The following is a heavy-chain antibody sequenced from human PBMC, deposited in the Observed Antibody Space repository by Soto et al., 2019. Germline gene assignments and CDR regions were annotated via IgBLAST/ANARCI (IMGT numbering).Heavy chain of an antibody. CDR3: ARDMMPLVPGY. V-gene: IGHV3-53*01. Sequence: PGGSLRLSCAASGFTVSSNYMSWVRQAPGKGLEWVSVIYSGGSTYYADSVKGRFTISRDNSKNTLYLQMNSLRAEDTAVYYCARDMMPLVPGYWGQGTLVTVSS. D-gene: IGHD6-6*01. CDR1: GFTVSSNY. J-gene: IGHJ4*02. CDR2: IYSGGST.